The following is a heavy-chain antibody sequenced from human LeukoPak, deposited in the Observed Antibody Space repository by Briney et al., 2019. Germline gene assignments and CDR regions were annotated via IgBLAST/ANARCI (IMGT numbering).Heavy chain of an antibody. CDR2: SGSSHKI. D-gene: IGHD5-18*01. J-gene: IGHJ1*01. V-gene: IGHV3-53*01. CDR3: AGRPTGYSSGYIF. Sequence: GGSLRLSCAASGFTVSSNYMSWVRQAPNKGLDWVSVVSGSSHKIRYADSVKGRFTISRDNFENTLYLQMNNLRAEDTALYYCAGRPTGYSSGYIFWGQGALVAVSS. CDR1: GFTVSSNY.